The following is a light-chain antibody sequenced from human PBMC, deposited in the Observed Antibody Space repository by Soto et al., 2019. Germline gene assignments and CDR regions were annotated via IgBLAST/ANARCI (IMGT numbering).Light chain of an antibody. J-gene: IGLJ1*01. CDR2: DVS. Sequence: QSALTQPASVSGSPGPSITISCTGTNGDVGGYNYVSWYQQHPGKAPKLMIYDVSNRPSGVSNRFSGSKSGNTASLTISGLQAEDEADYYCSSYTSSSTYVFGTGTKVTVL. CDR3: SSYTSSSTYV. CDR1: NGDVGGYNY. V-gene: IGLV2-14*01.